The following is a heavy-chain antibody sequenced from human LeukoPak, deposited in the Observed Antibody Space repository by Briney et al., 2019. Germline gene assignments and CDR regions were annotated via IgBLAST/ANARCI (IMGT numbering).Heavy chain of an antibody. CDR1: GFTFRSYW. J-gene: IGHJ6*02. CDR3: TRDLMDYDVSTGLHHYYMDV. CDR2: INGDGRNI. V-gene: IGHV3-74*01. D-gene: IGHD3-9*01. Sequence: GGSLRLSCVASGFTFRSYWMHWVRQDPRKGLVWVSRINGDGRNINYADSVRGRFTISSDNAKNTLYLQMNTLRVEDTAVYYCTRDLMDYDVSTGLHHYYMDVWGQGTTVTVSS.